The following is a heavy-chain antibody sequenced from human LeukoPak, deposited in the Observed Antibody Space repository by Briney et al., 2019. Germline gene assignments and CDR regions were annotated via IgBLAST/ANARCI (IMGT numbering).Heavy chain of an antibody. D-gene: IGHD2-2*01. Sequence: ASVKVSCKASGYTFTSYGISWVRQAPGQGLEWMGWISAYNGNTNYAQKLQGRVTMTTDTSTSTAYMELRSPRSDDTAVYYCARDHRYCSSTSCVRGRLGYWGQGTLVTVSS. CDR1: GYTFTSYG. V-gene: IGHV1-18*01. CDR3: ARDHRYCSSTSCVRGRLGY. J-gene: IGHJ4*02. CDR2: ISAYNGNT.